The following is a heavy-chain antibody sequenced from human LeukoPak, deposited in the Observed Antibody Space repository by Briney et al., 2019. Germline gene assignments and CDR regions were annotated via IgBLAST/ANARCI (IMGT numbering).Heavy chain of an antibody. J-gene: IGHJ5*02. CDR1: GGSFSGYY. V-gene: IGHV4-34*01. CDR2: INESGTT. CDR3: ARALMTLVRGVPRTTWFHP. D-gene: IGHD3-10*01. Sequence: ASVTLSLTCAVFGGSFSGYYWTWVRQAPGKGLEWFVEINESGTTNYNASLNNRVTISVDTSRNQFSLKLTSPTAADTAVFYCARALMTLVRGVPRTTWFHPWGQGTLVTVSP.